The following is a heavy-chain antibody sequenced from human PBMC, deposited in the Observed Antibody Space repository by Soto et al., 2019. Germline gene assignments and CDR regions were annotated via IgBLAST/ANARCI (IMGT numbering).Heavy chain of an antibody. Sequence: QLQESGPGLVRPSETLSLTCTVSGGSVTTGSYNWSWIRRPPGKGLEWIGNIFFTGITHYKPSLNNRVTMSVDTSKNQFSLTVTSVTAADTAVYYCARDGHGMDVWGQGTTVTVSS. V-gene: IGHV4-61*01. CDR2: IFFTGIT. J-gene: IGHJ6*02. CDR3: ARDGHGMDV. CDR1: GGSVTTGSYN.